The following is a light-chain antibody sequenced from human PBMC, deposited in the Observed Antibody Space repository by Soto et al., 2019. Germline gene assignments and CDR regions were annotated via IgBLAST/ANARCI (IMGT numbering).Light chain of an antibody. CDR1: SSDVGGYNY. J-gene: IGLJ7*01. Sequence: QSALTQPASVSGSPGQSITISCTGTSSDVGGYNYVSWYQQHPDKAPKLMIYEVSNRPSGVSNRFSGSKSGNMASLTIAGLQAEDEAEYYCSSYTSSSTLPVFGGGTQLAVL. V-gene: IGLV2-14*01. CDR3: SSYTSSSTLPV. CDR2: EVS.